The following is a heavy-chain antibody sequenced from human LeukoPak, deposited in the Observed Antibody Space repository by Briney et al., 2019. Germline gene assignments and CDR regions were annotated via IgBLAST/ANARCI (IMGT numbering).Heavy chain of an antibody. J-gene: IGHJ4*02. CDR1: GFTFSNYA. Sequence: PGRSLRLSCAPSGFTFSNYAMHWVRQAPGKGLEWVAVISYDGSNKYYADSVKGRLTISRDNSKATLYLQMNSLRPEDTAVYYCARGSLVQLGDYWGQGTQVTVSS. V-gene: IGHV3-30*04. CDR3: ARGSLVQLGDY. D-gene: IGHD1-1*01. CDR2: ISYDGSNK.